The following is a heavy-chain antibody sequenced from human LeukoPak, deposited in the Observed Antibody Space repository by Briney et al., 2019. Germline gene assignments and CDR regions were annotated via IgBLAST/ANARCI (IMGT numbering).Heavy chain of an antibody. CDR1: GYTFTDYY. D-gene: IGHD3-16*02. V-gene: IGHV1-2*02. CDR2: INPHSGGT. Sequence: ASVKVSCKASGYTFTDYYIYWVRQAPGQGLEWVGWINPHSGGTNYAQNFQGRVTMTRDTSLSTAYMELSSLTSDDAAVYYCARGQRIVYGMDVWSQGTTVTVSS. J-gene: IGHJ6*02. CDR3: ARGQRIVYGMDV.